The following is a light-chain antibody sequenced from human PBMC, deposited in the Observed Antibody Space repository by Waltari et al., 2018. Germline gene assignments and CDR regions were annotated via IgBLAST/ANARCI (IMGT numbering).Light chain of an antibody. Sequence: IQMTQSPSSLSASVGDRVTITCRASQSISSYLNWYQQKPGKAPNLLIYGASSLQSGVPSRFSGSGSGTEFTLTISSLQPEDFATYYCQQTYNTPRTFGQGTKVETK. J-gene: IGKJ1*01. CDR2: GAS. V-gene: IGKV1-39*01. CDR3: QQTYNTPRT. CDR1: QSISSY.